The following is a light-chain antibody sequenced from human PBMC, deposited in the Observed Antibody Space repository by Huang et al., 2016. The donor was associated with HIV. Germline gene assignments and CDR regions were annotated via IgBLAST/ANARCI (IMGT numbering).Light chain of an antibody. J-gene: IGKJ1*01. CDR3: QQRSNWPRT. CDR2: DAS. CDR1: QSVSNS. V-gene: IGKV3-11*01. Sequence: EIVLTQSPATLSLSPGERATLSCRASQSVSNSLAWFQQKPGQAPRLLIYDASNRATGIPARLSASGSGTDFTLTISSREPEDFAVYYCQQRSNWPRTFGQGTKVEIK.